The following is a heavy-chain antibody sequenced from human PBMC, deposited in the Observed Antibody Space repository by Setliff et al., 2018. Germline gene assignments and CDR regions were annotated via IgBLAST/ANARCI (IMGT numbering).Heavy chain of an antibody. CDR1: GFTFSYYY. V-gene: IGHV3-11*04. Sequence: GGSLRLSCAASGFTFSYYYMSWVRQAPGKGLEWLSKISGDGSTIYYADSVRGRFTISRDNAKNSLFLQMHSLRAEDTALYYCARDGVFYPMDVWGRGTTVTVSS. D-gene: IGHD2-21*01. CDR2: ISGDGSTI. J-gene: IGHJ6*02. CDR3: ARDGVFYPMDV.